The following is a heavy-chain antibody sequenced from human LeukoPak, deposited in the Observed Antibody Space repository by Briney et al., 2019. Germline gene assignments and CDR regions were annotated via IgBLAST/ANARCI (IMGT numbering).Heavy chain of an antibody. CDR2: IYSGGST. V-gene: IGHV3-53*04. D-gene: IGHD4-17*01. Sequence: GGSLRLSCAASGFTVSSNYMSWIRQAPGKGLEWVSVIYSGGSTYYADSVKGRFTISRHNSKNTLYLQMNSLRAEDTAVYYCARVDYGDYFDYWGQGTLVTVSS. J-gene: IGHJ4*02. CDR1: GFTVSSNY. CDR3: ARVDYGDYFDY.